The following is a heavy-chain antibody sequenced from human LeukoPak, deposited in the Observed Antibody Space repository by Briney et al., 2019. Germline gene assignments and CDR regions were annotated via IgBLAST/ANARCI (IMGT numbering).Heavy chain of an antibody. J-gene: IGHJ6*02. V-gene: IGHV3-48*03. Sequence: GGSLRLSCAASGFTFSSYEIHWVRQAPGKGLEWVSKIGGIGSIMYADSVKGRFTISTDSAKSSVYLQMNSLRAEDTAVYYCARQLPYYGMDVWGQGTTVTVSS. CDR3: ARQLPYYGMDV. CDR2: IGGIGSIM. CDR1: GFTFSSYE.